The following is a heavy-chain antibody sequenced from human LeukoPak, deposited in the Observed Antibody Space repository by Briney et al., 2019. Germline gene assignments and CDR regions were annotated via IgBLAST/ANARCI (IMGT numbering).Heavy chain of an antibody. Sequence: GGSLRLSCAASGFTVSSNYMSWVRQAPGKGLEWVSVIYSGGSTYYAESVKGRFTISRDNSKNTLYLQMNGLRVEDTAVYYCARASIYGDYVWFGGQGTLVTGAS. CDR3: ARASIYGDYVWF. CDR1: GFTVSSNY. CDR2: IYSGGST. V-gene: IGHV3-53*01. J-gene: IGHJ4*02. D-gene: IGHD4-17*01.